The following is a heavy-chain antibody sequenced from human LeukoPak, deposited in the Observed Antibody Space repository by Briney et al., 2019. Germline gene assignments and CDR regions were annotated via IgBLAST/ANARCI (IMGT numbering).Heavy chain of an antibody. D-gene: IGHD5-24*01. V-gene: IGHV3-48*03. CDR1: GFTFSSYE. CDR2: ISSSGSTI. Sequence: GGSLRLSCAASGFTFSSYEMNWVRQAPGKGLEWVSYISSSGSTIYYADSVKGRFTISRDNAKNSLYLQMNSLRAEDTAVYYCARGKMRWLQPSGDAFDIWGQGTMVTVSS. CDR3: ARGKMRWLQPSGDAFDI. J-gene: IGHJ3*02.